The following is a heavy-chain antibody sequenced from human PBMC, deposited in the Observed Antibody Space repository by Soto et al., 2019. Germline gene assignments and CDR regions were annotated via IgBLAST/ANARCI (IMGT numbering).Heavy chain of an antibody. V-gene: IGHV3-33*08. CDR2: IWYDGSNK. J-gene: IGHJ4*02. CDR3: ARGLESLVVRANFDY. D-gene: IGHD1-1*01. Sequence: QVQLVESGGGVVQPGRSLRLSCAASGFTFSSYGMHWVRQAPGKGLEWVAVIWYDGSNKYYADSVKGRFTISRDNSKNTLYLQMNSLRAEDTAVYYCARGLESLVVRANFDYWGQGTLVTVSS. CDR1: GFTFSSYG.